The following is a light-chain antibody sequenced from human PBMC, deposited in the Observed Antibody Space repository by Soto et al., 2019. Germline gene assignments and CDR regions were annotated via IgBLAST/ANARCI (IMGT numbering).Light chain of an antibody. CDR1: ESISRH. V-gene: IGKV1-39*01. CDR3: QQTYSTLSIT. J-gene: IGKJ5*01. Sequence: DIQMTQSPSSLSASVGDRVTITCRASESISRHLNWYQQKPGKAPKILIYAASSLQNGVPSRFRGSGSGTDFTLTINNLQPEDFATYYCQQTYSTLSITFGQGTRLDI. CDR2: AAS.